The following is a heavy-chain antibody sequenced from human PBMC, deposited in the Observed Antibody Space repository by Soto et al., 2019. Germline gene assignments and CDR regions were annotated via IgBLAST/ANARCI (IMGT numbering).Heavy chain of an antibody. CDR2: ISGSGDNK. Sequence: GGSLRLSCAASGFTFSNYAMSWVRQAPGKGLEWVSIISGSGDNKHYADSVRGRFTISRDNSKNTVFLQMNSLRAEDTAVYSCAKGLYGSGSSDYWGQGTLVTVSS. J-gene: IGHJ4*02. CDR1: GFTFSNYA. D-gene: IGHD3-10*01. CDR3: AKGLYGSGSSDY. V-gene: IGHV3-23*01.